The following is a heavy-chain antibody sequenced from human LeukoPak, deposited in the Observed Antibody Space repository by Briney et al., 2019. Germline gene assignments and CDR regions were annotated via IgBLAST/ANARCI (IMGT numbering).Heavy chain of an antibody. J-gene: IGHJ4*02. CDR3: ARVSDSSGWGDFDY. V-gene: IGHV1-2*02. Sequence: ASVKVSCKAAGYTFTGYYMHWVRQAPGQGLEWMGWINPNSGGTNYAQKFQGRVTMTRDMSISTAYMELSRLRSDDTAVYYCARVSDSSGWGDFDYWGQGTLVTVSS. CDR2: INPNSGGT. CDR1: GYTFTGYY. D-gene: IGHD6-19*01.